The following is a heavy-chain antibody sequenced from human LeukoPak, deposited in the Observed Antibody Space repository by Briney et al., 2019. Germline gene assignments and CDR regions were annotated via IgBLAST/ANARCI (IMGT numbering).Heavy chain of an antibody. V-gene: IGHV3-23*01. CDR3: ATGGWLVENGY. CDR2: ISGSGGST. Sequence: GGSLRLSCAASGFTFSSYAMSWVRQAPGKGLEWVSAISGSGGSTYYADSVKGRFTISRDNSKNTLYLQMNSLRAEDTVVYYCATGGWLVENGYWGQGTLVTVSS. J-gene: IGHJ4*02. D-gene: IGHD6-19*01. CDR1: GFTFSSYA.